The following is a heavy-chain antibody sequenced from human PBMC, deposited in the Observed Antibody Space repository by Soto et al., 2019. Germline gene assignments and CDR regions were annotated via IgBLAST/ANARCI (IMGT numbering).Heavy chain of an antibody. J-gene: IGHJ6*02. CDR3: ARVESRFLGMDV. CDR2: ISSSSSYI. V-gene: IGHV3-21*01. D-gene: IGHD3-3*01. CDR1: GLTFSSYS. Sequence: PGGSLRLSCAASGLTFSSYSMNWVRQAPGKGLEWVSSISSSSSYIYYADSVKGRFTISRDNAKNSLYLQMNSLRAEDTAVYYCARVESRFLGMDVWGQGTTVTVSS.